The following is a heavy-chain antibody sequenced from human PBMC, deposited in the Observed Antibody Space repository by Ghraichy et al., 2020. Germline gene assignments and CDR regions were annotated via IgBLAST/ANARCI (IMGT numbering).Heavy chain of an antibody. CDR1: GGSVRSAPYY. V-gene: IGHV4-61*01. CDR3: ARDQGYSSGYYLDS. D-gene: IGHD6-19*01. Sequence: SETRPLTCTVSGGSVRSAPYYWSWIRQSPGRGLEYIGYIHYSGSTNYNPSLKSRVTISVDTSKNQVSLKLTSVTAADTALYYCARDQGYSSGYYLDSWGQGTLVTVSS. J-gene: IGHJ4*02. CDR2: IHYSGST.